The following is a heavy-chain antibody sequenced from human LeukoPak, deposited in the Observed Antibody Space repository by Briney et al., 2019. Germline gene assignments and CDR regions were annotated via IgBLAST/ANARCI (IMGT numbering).Heavy chain of an antibody. CDR1: GGSISSYY. Sequence: SETLSLTCTVSGGSISSYYWSWIRQPPGKGLEWIGYIYYSGSTNYNPSLKSRVTISVDTSKNQFSLKLSSVTAADTAVYYCARRGPPRTLLRGVRSGWFDPWGQGTLVTVSS. V-gene: IGHV4-59*12. CDR2: IYYSGST. J-gene: IGHJ5*02. CDR3: ARRGPPRTLLRGVRSGWFDP. D-gene: IGHD3-10*01.